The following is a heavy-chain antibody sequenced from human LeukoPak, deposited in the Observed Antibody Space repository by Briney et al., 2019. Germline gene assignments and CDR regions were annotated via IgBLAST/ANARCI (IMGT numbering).Heavy chain of an antibody. CDR3: ASDRRYLAYCGGDCYSGGLDY. V-gene: IGHV3-30-3*01. CDR2: ISYDGNNT. J-gene: IGHJ4*02. Sequence: GGSLRLSCAASGFTFSSYTMHWVRQAPGKGLEWVAVISYDGNNTYYADSVKGRFTISRDNSKNTLYLQMNSLRAEDTAVYYGASDRRYLAYCGGDCYSGGLDYWGQGTLVTVSS. CDR1: GFTFSSYT. D-gene: IGHD2-21*01.